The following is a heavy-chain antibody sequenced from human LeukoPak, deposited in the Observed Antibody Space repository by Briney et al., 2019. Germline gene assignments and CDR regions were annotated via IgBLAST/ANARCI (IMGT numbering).Heavy chain of an antibody. CDR3: ARDAYDDASES. D-gene: IGHD3-3*01. CDR1: GFSFSVYW. Sequence: GRSLRLSCAVSGFSFSVYWMTWVREAPGRGLEWVANLRPDGSDKYYADSVKGRFTISRDNAKNSLYLQMNGLRADDTAIYYCARDAYDDASESWGQGTLVTVSS. J-gene: IGHJ5*02. V-gene: IGHV3-7*01. CDR2: LRPDGSDK.